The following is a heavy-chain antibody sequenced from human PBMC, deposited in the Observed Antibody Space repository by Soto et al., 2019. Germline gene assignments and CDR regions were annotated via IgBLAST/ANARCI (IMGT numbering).Heavy chain of an antibody. V-gene: IGHV3-30*03. CDR1: GFTFSSYG. CDR2: ISYDGSNK. J-gene: IGHJ4*02. D-gene: IGHD3-22*01. Sequence: QVQLVESGGGVVQPGRSLRLSCAASGFTFSSYGMHWVRQAPGKGLEWVAVISYDGSNKYYADSVKGRFTISRDNSKNTLYLQMNSLRAEDTAVYYCASGRSGYDSDFDYWGQGTLVTVSS. CDR3: ASGRSGYDSDFDY.